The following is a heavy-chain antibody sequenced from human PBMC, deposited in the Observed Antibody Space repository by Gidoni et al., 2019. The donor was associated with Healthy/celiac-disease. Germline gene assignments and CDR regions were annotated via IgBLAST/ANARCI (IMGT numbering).Heavy chain of an antibody. Sequence: QLQLQESGPGLVKPSETLSLTCTVSGGSISSSSYYWGWIRQPPGKGLEWIGSIYYSGSTYYNPSLKSRVTISVDTSKNQFSLKLSSVTAADTAVYYCARLRGYCTRMGGSGGSCRTPKFDYWGQGTLVTVSS. J-gene: IGHJ4*02. D-gene: IGHD2-15*01. V-gene: IGHV4-39*01. CDR2: IYYSGST. CDR3: ARLRGYCTRMGGSGGSCRTPKFDY. CDR1: GGSISSSSYY.